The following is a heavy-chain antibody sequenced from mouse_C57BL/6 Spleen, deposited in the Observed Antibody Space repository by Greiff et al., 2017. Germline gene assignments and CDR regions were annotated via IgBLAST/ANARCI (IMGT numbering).Heavy chain of an antibody. J-gene: IGHJ2*01. V-gene: IGHV1-19*01. CDR1: GYTFTDYY. CDR2: INPYNGGT. Sequence: EVQLQPSGPVLVKPGASVKMSCKASGYTFTDYYMNWVKQSQGKSLEWIGVINPYNGGTSYNQKFKGKATLTVDKSSSTAYMELNSLTSENSAVYNCARLGYDDDVGYWGQGTTLTGAS. D-gene: IGHD2-4*01. CDR3: ARLGYDDDVGY.